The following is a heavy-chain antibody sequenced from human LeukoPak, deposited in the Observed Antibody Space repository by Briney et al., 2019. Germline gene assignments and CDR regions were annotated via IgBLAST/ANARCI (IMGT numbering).Heavy chain of an antibody. CDR2: ISNDGSFK. V-gene: IGHV3-30*18. J-gene: IGHJ4*02. CDR1: GFTFSHYA. D-gene: IGHD2-2*03. CDR3: AKDGFCSSTSCYPNHFNS. Sequence: SGGSLRLSCAASGFTFSHYAMHWVRQAPGKGLEWVALISNDGSFKLYADSVKGRFTISRDDSKNTLDLQLSSLRAEDTAVYYCAKDGFCSSTSCYPNHFNSWGQGTLVTVSS.